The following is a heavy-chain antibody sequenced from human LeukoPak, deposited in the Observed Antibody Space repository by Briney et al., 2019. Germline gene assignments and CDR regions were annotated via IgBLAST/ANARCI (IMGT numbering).Heavy chain of an antibody. V-gene: IGHV1-18*04. CDR1: GYTFTSYG. CDR2: ISAYNGNT. Sequence: ASVKVSCKASGYTFTSYGISWVRQAPGQGLEWMGWISAYNGNTNYAQKFQGRVTMTKDTSTSTDYMELRSLRSDDTAVYYCARASSGWHFDYWGQGNLVTVSS. D-gene: IGHD6-19*01. J-gene: IGHJ4*02. CDR3: ARASSGWHFDY.